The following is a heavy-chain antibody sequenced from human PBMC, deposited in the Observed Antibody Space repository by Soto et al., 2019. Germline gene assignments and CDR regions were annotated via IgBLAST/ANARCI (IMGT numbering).Heavy chain of an antibody. Sequence: GGSLRLSCVGSGFSFRDHSMNWVRQPPGKGLQWISYISSSSENIYYAESVKGRFTVSRDNAKNTLFLQMNSLRDDDSAIYYCARLPKGSVVTGWGQGSLVTVSS. CDR3: ARLPKGSVVTG. CDR2: ISSSSENI. V-gene: IGHV3-48*02. D-gene: IGHD2-21*02. J-gene: IGHJ4*01. CDR1: GFSFRDHS.